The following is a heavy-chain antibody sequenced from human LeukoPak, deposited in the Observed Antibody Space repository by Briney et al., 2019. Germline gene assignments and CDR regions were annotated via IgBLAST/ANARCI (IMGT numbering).Heavy chain of an antibody. Sequence: SETLSLTCAVYGGSFSGYYWSWIRQPPGKGLEWIGEINHSGSTNYNPSLKSRVTISVDTSKSQFSLKLSSVTAADTAVYYCARSYLGGWYYFDYWGQGTLVTVSS. CDR1: GGSFSGYY. CDR3: ARSYLGGWYYFDY. V-gene: IGHV4-34*01. CDR2: INHSGST. D-gene: IGHD6-19*01. J-gene: IGHJ4*02.